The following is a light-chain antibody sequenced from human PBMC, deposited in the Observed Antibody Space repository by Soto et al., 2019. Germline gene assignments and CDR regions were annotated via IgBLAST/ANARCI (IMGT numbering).Light chain of an antibody. CDR2: GAS. V-gene: IGKV3-15*01. CDR3: QQYNNWPQS. Sequence: EIVMPQSPATLSVSPGERATLSCRASQSVSSNLAWYQQKPGQAPRLLIYGASTRATGIPAKFSGSGSGTEFTLTITSLQSEDVAVYYCQQYNNWPQSFGQGTKVDSK. J-gene: IGKJ1*01. CDR1: QSVSSN.